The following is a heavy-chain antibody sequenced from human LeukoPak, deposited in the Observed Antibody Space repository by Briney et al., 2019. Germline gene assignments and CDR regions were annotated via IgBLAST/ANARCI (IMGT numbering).Heavy chain of an antibody. V-gene: IGHV1-8*01. D-gene: IGHD2-2*01. CDR3: ARVRKGQLFWFDP. Sequence: ASVKVSCKASGYTFTSYDINWVRQATGQGLEWMGWMNPNSGNTGYAQKFQGRVTMTRNTSISTAYMELSSLRSDDTAVYYCARVRKGQLFWFDPWGQGTLVTVSS. CDR2: MNPNSGNT. J-gene: IGHJ5*02. CDR1: GYTFTSYD.